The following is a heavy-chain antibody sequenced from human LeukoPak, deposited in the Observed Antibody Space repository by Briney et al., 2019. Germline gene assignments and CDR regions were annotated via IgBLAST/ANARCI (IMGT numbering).Heavy chain of an antibody. V-gene: IGHV4-59*01. CDR2: IYYSGST. CDR3: ARGVTGTTYHDAFDI. D-gene: IGHD1-7*01. J-gene: IGHJ3*02. Sequence: PSETLSLTCNVSGDSISSYYWSWIRQPPRRGLALIGYIYYSGSTNYNPSLKSRVTISVDTSKNQFSLKLSSVTAADTAVYYCARGVTGTTYHDAFDIWGQGTMVTVSS. CDR1: GDSISSYY.